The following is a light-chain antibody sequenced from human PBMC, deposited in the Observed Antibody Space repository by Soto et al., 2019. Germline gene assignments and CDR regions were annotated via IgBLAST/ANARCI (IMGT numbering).Light chain of an antibody. CDR3: QQYTNYWT. J-gene: IGKJ1*01. V-gene: IGKV1-5*03. CDR1: QSINTW. Sequence: TQMTQSPSILSASVGDRVTITCRASQSINTWLAWYQQKPGKAPKVLIYKASTLQSGVPSRFSGSGSGTEFTLTISSLQPDDFATYYCQQYTNYWTFGQGTKVEIK. CDR2: KAS.